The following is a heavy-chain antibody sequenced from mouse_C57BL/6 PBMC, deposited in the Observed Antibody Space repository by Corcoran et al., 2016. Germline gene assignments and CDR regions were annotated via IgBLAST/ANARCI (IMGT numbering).Heavy chain of an antibody. J-gene: IGHJ4*01. CDR3: ATAYPYARDY. Sequence: EVPLQQSGPELVKPGASVKISCKASGYTFTDYYLNWVKQSHGKSLEWIGDINPNNGGTSYNQKFKGKATLTVDKSSSTAYMELRSLTSEDSAVYYCATAYPYARDYWGQGTSVTVSS. V-gene: IGHV1-26*01. CDR2: INPNNGGT. D-gene: IGHD2-10*01. CDR1: GYTFTDYY.